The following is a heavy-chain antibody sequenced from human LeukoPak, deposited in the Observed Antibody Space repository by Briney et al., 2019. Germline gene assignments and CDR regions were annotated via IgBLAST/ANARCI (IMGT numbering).Heavy chain of an antibody. V-gene: IGHV4-59*01. CDR2: ISYSGIT. CDR1: GRSLSSYY. CDR3: ARGGRGYYATWFDP. J-gene: IGHJ5*02. Sequence: PQPLSLTCPFYGRSLSSYYWSWIRQHPGQGLEWIGVISYSGITNYTPSIKIRVTISVDTAKNQFSLKLSSVTAADTAVYYCARGGRGYYATWFDPWGQGTLVTVSS. D-gene: IGHD3-3*01.